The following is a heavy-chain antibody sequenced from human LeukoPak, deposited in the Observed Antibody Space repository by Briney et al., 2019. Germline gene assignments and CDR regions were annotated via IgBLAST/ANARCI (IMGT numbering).Heavy chain of an antibody. Sequence: SETLSLTCTVSGGSISSYYWGWIRQPPGKGLEWIGSIHYSGSTNYNPSLKSRVTISVDTSKNQFSLKLSSVTAADTAVYYCARRLYYYGSGSFRASNYMDVWGKGTTVTISS. CDR1: GGSISSYY. CDR3: ARRLYYYGSGSFRASNYMDV. D-gene: IGHD3-10*01. V-gene: IGHV4-39*07. J-gene: IGHJ6*03. CDR2: IHYSGST.